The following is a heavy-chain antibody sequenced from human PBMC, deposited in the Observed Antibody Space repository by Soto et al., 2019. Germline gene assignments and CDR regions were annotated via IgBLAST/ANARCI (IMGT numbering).Heavy chain of an antibody. J-gene: IGHJ4*02. V-gene: IGHV4-59*01. Sequence: SETLSLTCTVSGGSISSYYWSWIRQPPGKGLEWIGYIYYSGSTNYNPSLKSRDTISVDTSKNQFSLKLSSVTAADTAVYYCARFARGYSGYDYFDYWGQGTLVTVSS. CDR3: ARFARGYSGYDYFDY. D-gene: IGHD5-12*01. CDR2: IYYSGST. CDR1: GGSISSYY.